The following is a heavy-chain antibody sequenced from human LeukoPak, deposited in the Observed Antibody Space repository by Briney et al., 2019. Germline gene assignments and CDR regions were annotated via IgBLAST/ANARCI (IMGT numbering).Heavy chain of an antibody. CDR2: TTANGDWA. CDR1: GLAFSSYA. CDR3: ASGWPSSSWSY. V-gene: IGHV3-23*01. D-gene: IGHD6-13*01. J-gene: IGHJ4*02. Sequence: PGGSLRLSCAASGLAFSSYAMMWLRQAPGKGLEWVSATTANGDWALYADSVKGRFTISRDNSKSTLYLQMNSLRAEDTAVYYCASGWPSSSWSYWGQGTLVTVSS.